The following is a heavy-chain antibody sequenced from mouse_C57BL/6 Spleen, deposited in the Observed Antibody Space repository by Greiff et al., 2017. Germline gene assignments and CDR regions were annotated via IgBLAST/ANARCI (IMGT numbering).Heavy chain of an antibody. Sequence: EVMLVESEGGLVQPGSSMKLSCTASGFTFSDYYMAWVRQVPEKGLEWVANINYDGSSTYYLDSLKSRFIISRDNAKNILYLQMSSLKSEDTATYYCAREDSNFVFDYWGQGTTLTVSS. J-gene: IGHJ2*01. CDR3: AREDSNFVFDY. CDR2: INYDGSST. V-gene: IGHV5-16*01. CDR1: GFTFSDYY. D-gene: IGHD2-5*01.